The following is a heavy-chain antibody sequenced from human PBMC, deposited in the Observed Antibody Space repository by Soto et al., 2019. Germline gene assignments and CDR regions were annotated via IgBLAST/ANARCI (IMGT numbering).Heavy chain of an antibody. D-gene: IGHD4-17*01. CDR2: ISIDGTKQ. J-gene: IGHJ4*02. CDR3: AKDLRTPVTATGDY. Sequence: QMQLVASGGGVVQPGGSLTLSCAASGLTFSNFVMHWVRQAPGKGLEWVTLISIDGTKQYYADSMKGRFTISRDNSKNTLYLQMNNLRAEDTAIYYCAKDLRTPVTATGDYWGQGTLVTVSS. V-gene: IGHV3-30*18. CDR1: GLTFSNFV.